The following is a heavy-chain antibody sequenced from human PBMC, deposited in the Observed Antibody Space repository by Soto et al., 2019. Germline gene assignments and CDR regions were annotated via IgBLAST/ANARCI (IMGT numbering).Heavy chain of an antibody. D-gene: IGHD1-20*01. CDR2: IGAYNGNT. Sequence: ASVKVSCKASGDTLTNFGVTWVRQAPGQGLEWMGWIGAYNGNTIYAQQLQGRVTMTTDTSTSTAYMELRSLRSDDTAVYYCATGIIANYFYYHYMDVWGTGTTVTVSS. V-gene: IGHV1-18*01. CDR1: GDTLTNFG. CDR3: ATGIIANYFYYHYMDV. J-gene: IGHJ6*03.